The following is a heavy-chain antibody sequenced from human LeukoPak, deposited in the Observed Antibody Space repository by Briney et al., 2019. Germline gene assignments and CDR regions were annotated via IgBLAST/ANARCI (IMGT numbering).Heavy chain of an antibody. CDR1: GGSISSGDYY. D-gene: IGHD3-22*01. V-gene: IGHV4-30-4*01. J-gene: IGHJ4*02. Sequence: MTSQTLSLTCTVSGGSISSGDYYCNWLRQPPGKGPEWVGHIPYSGSTYYNPSLKSRVIMSVDTSKNQFSLKLSSVTAADTAVYFCARDRYYYDSSGHWQYYFDYWGQGTLVTVSS. CDR2: IPYSGST. CDR3: ARDRYYYDSSGHWQYYFDY.